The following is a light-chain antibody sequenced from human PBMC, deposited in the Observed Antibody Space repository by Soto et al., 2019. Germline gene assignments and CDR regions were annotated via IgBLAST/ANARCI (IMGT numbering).Light chain of an antibody. CDR1: QSVSSSY. CDR2: GAS. J-gene: IGKJ4*01. CDR3: QQYGSSPFT. V-gene: IGKV3-20*01. Sequence: EIVLTQSPGTLSLSPGERATLSCRASQSVSSSYLAWHQQKPGQAPRLLIYGASSRATGIPDRFSGSGSGTDFTLTISRLEPEDFAVYYCQQYGSSPFTFGGGTKVEIK.